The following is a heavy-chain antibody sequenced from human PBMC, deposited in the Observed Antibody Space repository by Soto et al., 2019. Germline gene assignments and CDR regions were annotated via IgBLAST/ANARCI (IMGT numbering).Heavy chain of an antibody. D-gene: IGHD3-3*01. CDR1: GFSVRTNY. CDR2: IYTAGHT. Sequence: EVQLVETGGGLIQPGGSRRLSCVASGFSVRTNYMTWVRQAPGKGLEWVSVIYTAGHTNYANSVKGRFTVSRDTSQNAFYLQMISLRPDDTAVYYCAIFREPDRSTVFGVVVPGRYAMDVWGQGTTVTVS. V-gene: IGHV3-53*02. CDR3: AIFREPDRSTVFGVVVPGRYAMDV. J-gene: IGHJ6*02.